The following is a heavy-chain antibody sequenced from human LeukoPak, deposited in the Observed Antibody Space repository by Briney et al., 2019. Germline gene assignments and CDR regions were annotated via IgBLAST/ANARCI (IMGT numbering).Heavy chain of an antibody. Sequence: GGSLTLSCAASGFTFSSYEMNWVRQAPGKGLEWVSYIASGGGANRFYSESVKGRFTISRDNAKNSLYLHMNSLRAEDTGVYYCARIGTTTRGPAGLDVWSQGTTVTVSS. CDR3: ARIGTTTRGPAGLDV. D-gene: IGHD2/OR15-2a*01. CDR1: GFTFSSYE. J-gene: IGHJ6*02. CDR2: IASGGGANR. V-gene: IGHV3-48*03.